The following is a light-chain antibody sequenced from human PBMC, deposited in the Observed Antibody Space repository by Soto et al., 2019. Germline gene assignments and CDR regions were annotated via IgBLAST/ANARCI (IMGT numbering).Light chain of an antibody. Sequence: DIPMTQSPSSLSASVGDRVTIACRTSQSIRSYLSWYQHKPGRAPKLLIYAATDLQSGVPSRFSGRGSGTDFTLTISSLQNEDFGTYFCQQSYRIPFTFGPGTKVDIK. CDR3: QQSYRIPFT. J-gene: IGKJ3*01. V-gene: IGKV1-39*01. CDR1: QSIRSY. CDR2: AAT.